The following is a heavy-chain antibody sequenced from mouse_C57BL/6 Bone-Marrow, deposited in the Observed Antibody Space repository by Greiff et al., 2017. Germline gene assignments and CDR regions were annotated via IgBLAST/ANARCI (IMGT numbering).Heavy chain of an antibody. V-gene: IGHV1-5*01. J-gene: IGHJ1*03. CDR3: TRFELDHWYIDV. CDR1: GYTFTSYW. CDR2: IYPGNSDT. Sequence: EVQLQQSGTVLARPGASVKMSCKTSGYTFTSYWMHWVKQRPGQGLEWIGAIYPGNSDTSYNQKFKGKAKLTAVTSASTAYMELSSLTNEDSAVYYCTRFELDHWYIDVWGTGTTVTVSS. D-gene: IGHD4-1*01.